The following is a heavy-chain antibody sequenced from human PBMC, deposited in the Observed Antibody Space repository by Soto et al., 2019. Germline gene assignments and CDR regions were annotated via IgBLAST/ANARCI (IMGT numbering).Heavy chain of an antibody. Sequence: GGSLRLSCAASGFTFSSYAMSWVRQAPGKGLEWVSAISGSGGSTYYADSVKGRFTISRDNSKNTLYLQMNSLRAEDTAVYYCATRSAQDIVVVVAATQYFQHWGQGTLVTVSS. CDR1: GFTFSSYA. V-gene: IGHV3-23*01. CDR3: ATRSAQDIVVVVAATQYFQH. D-gene: IGHD2-15*01. J-gene: IGHJ1*01. CDR2: ISGSGGST.